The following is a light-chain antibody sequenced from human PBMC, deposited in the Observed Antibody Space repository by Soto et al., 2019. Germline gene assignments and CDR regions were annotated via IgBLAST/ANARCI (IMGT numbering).Light chain of an antibody. V-gene: IGKV1-39*01. CDR2: AAS. J-gene: IGKJ5*01. CDR3: QQSYSTPPIT. CDR1: QSIGRW. Sequence: DIQMTQSPSTLSGSVGDRVTITCRASQSIGRWLAWYQQKPGNAPKLLIYAASSLQSGVPSRFSGSGSGTDFTLTISSLQPEDFATYYCQQSYSTPPITVGQGTRLEIK.